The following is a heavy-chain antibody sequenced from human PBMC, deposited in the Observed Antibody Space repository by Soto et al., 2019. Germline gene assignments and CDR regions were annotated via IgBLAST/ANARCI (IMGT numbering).Heavy chain of an antibody. Sequence: QVQLQESGPGLVKPSETLSLTCTVSGGSISSYYWSWIRQPPGKGLEWIGYIYYSGSTNYNPSLKSRVTISVDTSKNQFSLKLSSVTAADTAVYYCARVKAVASGHIDYWGQGTLVTVSS. J-gene: IGHJ4*02. CDR1: GGSISSYY. V-gene: IGHV4-59*01. D-gene: IGHD6-19*01. CDR3: ARVKAVASGHIDY. CDR2: IYYSGST.